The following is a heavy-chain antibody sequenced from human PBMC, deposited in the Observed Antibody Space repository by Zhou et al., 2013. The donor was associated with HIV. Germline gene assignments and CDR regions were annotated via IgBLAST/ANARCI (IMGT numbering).Heavy chain of an antibody. CDR3: NRGMQRWVNDAFDI. V-gene: IGHV1-46*03. CDR2: INPGIGST. J-gene: IGHJ3*02. CDR1: GYAFTSYY. Sequence: QVQLVQSGAEMKKPGASVNISCKASGYAFTSYYIHWVRQAPGQGLEWMGLINPGIGSTYYAEKFQGRVTMTRDTSTNTVNMQLGTLTSEDTAVYYCNRGMQRWVNDAFDIWGQGDNGHRLF. D-gene: IGHD6-25*01.